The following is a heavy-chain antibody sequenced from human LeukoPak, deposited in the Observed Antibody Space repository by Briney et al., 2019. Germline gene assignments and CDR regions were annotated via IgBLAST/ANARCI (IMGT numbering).Heavy chain of an antibody. V-gene: IGHV3-53*01. D-gene: IGHD3-22*01. J-gene: IGHJ3*02. CDR3: ARDYYDSSGYYWGAFDI. Sequence: PGGSLRLSCAASGFTVSSNYMSWVRRAPGKGLEWVSVIYSGGSTYYADSVKGRFTISRDNSKNTLYLQMNSLRAEDTAVYYCARDYYDSSGYYWGAFDIWGQGTMVTVSS. CDR2: IYSGGST. CDR1: GFTVSSNY.